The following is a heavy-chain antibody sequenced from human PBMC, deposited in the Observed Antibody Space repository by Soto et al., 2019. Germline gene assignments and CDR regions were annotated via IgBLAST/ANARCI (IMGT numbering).Heavy chain of an antibody. Sequence: EVQLLESGGGLVQPGESLRLSCAASGFTFSTCAMAWVRQAPVKGLEWVSAIGGSGGSTYYADSVKGRFTISRDNSKNTLYLQMNSLRGEDTAVYYCAKTPVTHAAAGRGGGGYFDSWAQGTLVTVSS. CDR3: AKTPVTHAAAGRGGGGYFDS. V-gene: IGHV3-23*01. J-gene: IGHJ4*02. CDR1: GFTFSTCA. D-gene: IGHD6-13*01. CDR2: IGGSGGST.